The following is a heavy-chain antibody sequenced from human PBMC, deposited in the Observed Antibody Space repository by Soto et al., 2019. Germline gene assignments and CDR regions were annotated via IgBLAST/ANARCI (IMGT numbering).Heavy chain of an antibody. Sequence: GGSLRLSCAASGFTFSNAWMNWVRQAPGKGLEWVGRIKSKTDGGTTDYAAPVKGRFTISRDDSKNTLYLQMNSLKTEDTAVYYCTTAPPEGIAAAGTYYYYGMDVWGQGTTVTVSS. CDR3: TTAPPEGIAAAGTYYYYGMDV. D-gene: IGHD6-13*01. V-gene: IGHV3-15*07. J-gene: IGHJ6*02. CDR2: IKSKTDGGTT. CDR1: GFTFSNAW.